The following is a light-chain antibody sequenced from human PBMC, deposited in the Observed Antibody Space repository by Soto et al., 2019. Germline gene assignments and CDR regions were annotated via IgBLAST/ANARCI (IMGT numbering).Light chain of an antibody. CDR2: DDS. J-gene: IGLJ2*01. V-gene: IGLV3-21*02. Sequence: SYELTQPPSVSVAPGQTARITCGGNNIGSKSVHWYQQKPGQAPVLVVYDDSDRPSGVPDRFSGSKSDTSASLAITGLQAEDEADYYCQSYDSSLSDVVFGGGTKVTVL. CDR3: QSYDSSLSDVV. CDR1: NIGSKS.